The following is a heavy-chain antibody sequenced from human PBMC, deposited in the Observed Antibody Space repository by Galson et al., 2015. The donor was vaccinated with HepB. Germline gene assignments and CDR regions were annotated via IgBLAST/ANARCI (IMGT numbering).Heavy chain of an antibody. D-gene: IGHD3-3*02. CDR2: ISSNGGST. CDR3: ARDLSPIFGVVIIPDYYYYGMDV. J-gene: IGHJ6*02. V-gene: IGHV3-64*04. Sequence: SLRLSCAASGFTFSSYAMHWVRQAPGEGLEYVSAISSNGGSTYYADSVKGRFTISRDNSKNSLYLQMNSLRDEDTAVYYCARDLSPIFGVVIIPDYYYYGMDVWGQGTTVTVSS. CDR1: GFTFSSYA.